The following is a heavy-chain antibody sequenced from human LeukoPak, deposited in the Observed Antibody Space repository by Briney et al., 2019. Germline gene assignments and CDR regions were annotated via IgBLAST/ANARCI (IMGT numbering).Heavy chain of an antibody. D-gene: IGHD1-26*01. CDR1: GFTFSSYG. J-gene: IGHJ4*02. V-gene: IGHV3-30*18. CDR2: ISYDGSNK. CDR3: AKGNRGSYYSFDY. Sequence: GGSLRLSCAASGFTFSSYGMHWVRQAPGKGLEWVAVISYDGSNKYYADSVKGRFTISRDNSKNTLYLQMNSLRAEDTAVYYCAKGNRGSYYSFDYWGQGTLVTVFS.